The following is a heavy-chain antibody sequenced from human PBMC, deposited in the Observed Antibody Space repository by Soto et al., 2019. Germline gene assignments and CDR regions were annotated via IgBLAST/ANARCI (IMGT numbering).Heavy chain of an antibody. CDR1: GFTFSNAW. J-gene: IGHJ6*02. V-gene: IGHV3-15*01. CDR2: IKSKTDGGTT. D-gene: IGHD3-3*01. CDR3: TTDRRFLEWSQYYYYYYGMDV. Sequence: PGGSLRLSCAASGFTFSNAWMSWVRQAPGKGLEWVGRIKSKTDGGTTDYAAPVKGRFTISRDDSKNTLYLQMNSLKTEDTAVYYCTTDRRFLEWSQYYYYYYGMDVWGQGTTVTVSS.